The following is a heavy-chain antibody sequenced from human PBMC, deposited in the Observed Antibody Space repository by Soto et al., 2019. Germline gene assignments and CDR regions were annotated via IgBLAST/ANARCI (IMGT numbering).Heavy chain of an antibody. CDR1: GGSFSSFY. CDR2: VDYLGRT. D-gene: IGHD2-2*01. CDR3: ARPKDCSSTICSLSWDI. J-gene: IGHJ4*02. Sequence: QVQLQQWGAGLLKPSETLSLTCAVYGGSFSSFYWTWIRQAPGKGLEWVGEVDYLGRTKYNPSLKSRVTISVDTSKNQFSLKLTSVTAADTALDYCARPKDCSSTICSLSWDIWGQGNMVTVSS. V-gene: IGHV4-34*01.